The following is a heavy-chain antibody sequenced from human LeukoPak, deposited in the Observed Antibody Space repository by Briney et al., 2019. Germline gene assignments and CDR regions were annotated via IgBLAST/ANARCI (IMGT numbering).Heavy chain of an antibody. CDR2: INSNSGGT. CDR1: GYSFTDYY. D-gene: IGHD6-6*01. J-gene: IGHJ4*02. Sequence: ASVRVSCKTSGYSFTDYYIHWMRQAPGQGLEWMGWINSNSGGTSYAQKFQGRVTLTRDTPDTTAIMELNMLTSDDTGVYYCARTSIAARRADFDYWGQGTVVTVSS. CDR3: ARTSIAARRADFDY. V-gene: IGHV1-2*02.